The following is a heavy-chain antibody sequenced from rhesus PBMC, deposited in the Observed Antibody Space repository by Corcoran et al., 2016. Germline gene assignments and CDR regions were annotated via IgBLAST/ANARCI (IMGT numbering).Heavy chain of an antibody. CDR2: IRSGGST. CDR3: ARLRYSNYTSYFDY. D-gene: IGHD4-23*01. J-gene: IGHJ4*01. V-gene: IGHV4-160*01. CDR1: GGSFSSHS. Sequence: QVQLQQWGAGLVTPSETLSLTCAVYGGSFSSHSWSWVRQPPGKGLDWFGRIRSGGSTNYNPSLKSRVTISIDTSKNQFSLKLSSVTAADTAVYYCARLRYSNYTSYFDYWGQGVLVTVSS.